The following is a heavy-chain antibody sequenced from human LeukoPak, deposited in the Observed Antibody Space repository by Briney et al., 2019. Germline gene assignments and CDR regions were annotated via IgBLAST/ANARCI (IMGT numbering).Heavy chain of an antibody. CDR3: ATEDGSGSLDY. V-gene: IGHV4-59*01. CDR1: GGSISSYY. Sequence: PSETLSLTCTVSGGSISSYYWSWIRQPPGKGLEWIGYIYYSGSTNYNPSLKSRVTISVDTSKNQFSLKLSSVTAADTAVYYCATEDGSGSLDYWGQGTLVTVSS. D-gene: IGHD3-22*01. CDR2: IYYSGST. J-gene: IGHJ4*02.